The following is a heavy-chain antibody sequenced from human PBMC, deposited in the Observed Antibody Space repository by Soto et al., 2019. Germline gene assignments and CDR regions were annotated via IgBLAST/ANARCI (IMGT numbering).Heavy chain of an antibody. Sequence: QLQLQESGPGLVKPSETLSLTCTVSGGSISSSNYYWGWIRQPPGKGLEWIGTIYYSGSTYYNPSLKSRVTISVDTSKNQFSLRLSSVTAADTAVYYCARHKWSSSVDYWGQGTLVTVSS. V-gene: IGHV4-39*01. CDR2: IYYSGST. D-gene: IGHD6-6*01. J-gene: IGHJ4*02. CDR1: GGSISSSNYY. CDR3: ARHKWSSSVDY.